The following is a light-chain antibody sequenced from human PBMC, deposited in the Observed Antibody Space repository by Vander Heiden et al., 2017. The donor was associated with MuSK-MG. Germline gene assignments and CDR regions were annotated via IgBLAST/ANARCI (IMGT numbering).Light chain of an antibody. J-gene: IGKJ2*01. CDR2: AAS. CDR1: QDSGMH. CDR3: QQYRFYPYT. Sequence: LQMPQSPPSLSTSIGHRLTITCRASQDSGMHLVWFQQKPGKAPKPLLYAASSLQSGVPSKFSGSGSGTDFTLTINSLQPEDFATYYCQQYRFYPYTFGQGTKLEIK. V-gene: IGKV1-16*02.